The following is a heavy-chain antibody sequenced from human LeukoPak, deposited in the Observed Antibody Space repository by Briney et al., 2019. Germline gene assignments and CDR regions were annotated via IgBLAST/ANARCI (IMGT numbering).Heavy chain of an antibody. D-gene: IGHD2-15*01. CDR1: GGSISSSSYY. Sequence: SETLSLTCTVSGGSISSSSYYWGWIRQPPGKGLEWIGSIYYSGSTYYNPSLKSRVTISVDTSKNQFSLKLSSVTAADTAVYYCARLGVVVVANWFDPWGQGTLVTVSS. CDR2: IYYSGST. J-gene: IGHJ5*02. V-gene: IGHV4-39*01. CDR3: ARLGVVVVANWFDP.